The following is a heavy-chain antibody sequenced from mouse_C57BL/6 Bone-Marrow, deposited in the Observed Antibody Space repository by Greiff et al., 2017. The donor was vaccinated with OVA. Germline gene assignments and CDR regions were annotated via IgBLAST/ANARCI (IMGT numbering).Heavy chain of an antibody. CDR3: ARRRELGRGYFDY. J-gene: IGHJ2*01. CDR1: GYTFTSYW. D-gene: IGHD4-1*01. CDR2: INPNNGGT. Sequence: VQLQQPGTELVKPGASVKLSCKASGYTFTSYWMHWVKQRPGQGLEWIGNINPNNGGTNYNEKFKSKATLTVDKSSSTAYMQLSSLTSEDSAVYYCARRRELGRGYFDYWGQGTTLTVSS. V-gene: IGHV1-53*01.